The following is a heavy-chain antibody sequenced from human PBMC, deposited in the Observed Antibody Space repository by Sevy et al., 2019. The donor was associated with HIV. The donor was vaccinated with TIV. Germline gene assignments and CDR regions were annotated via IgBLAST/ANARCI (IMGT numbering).Heavy chain of an antibody. CDR1: GGTFSSYI. CDR3: ARWSISLDY. Sequence: ASVNVSCKASGGTFSSYITSWVRQAPGQGLEWMGRVTPVLGTTNYARNFKDRVTITADESTNTVYMELRSLRSEDTAVYFCARWSISLDYWGQGTLVTVSS. CDR2: VTPVLGTT. V-gene: IGHV1-69*13. D-gene: IGHD3-3*02. J-gene: IGHJ4*02.